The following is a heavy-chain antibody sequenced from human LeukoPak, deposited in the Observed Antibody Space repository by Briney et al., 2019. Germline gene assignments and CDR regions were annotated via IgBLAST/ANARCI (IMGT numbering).Heavy chain of an antibody. V-gene: IGHV1-69*13. J-gene: IGHJ4*02. CDR2: IIPIFGTA. CDR3: RGAVAGTALDY. D-gene: IGHD6-19*01. CDR1: GGTFSSYA. Sequence: SVKVSCKASGGTFSSYAISWVRQAPGQGLEWMGGIIPIFGTANYAQKFQGRVTITADESASTAYMELSSLRSEDTAVYYCRGAVAGTALDYWGQGTLVAVSS.